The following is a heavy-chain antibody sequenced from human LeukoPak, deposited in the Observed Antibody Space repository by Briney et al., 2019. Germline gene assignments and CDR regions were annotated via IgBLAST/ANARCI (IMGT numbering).Heavy chain of an antibody. Sequence: GGCLRLSCAASGFTFTRFNMNWVRQAPGKGLELVSSITTSGTYKYYADSVKGRFTISRDNAKNSLYLQMNSLRAEDTAVYYCARPFYYDTNGGEGMDVWGQGTTVTVSS. CDR2: ITTSGTYK. CDR3: ARPFYYDTNGGEGMDV. V-gene: IGHV3-21*04. J-gene: IGHJ6*02. D-gene: IGHD3-22*01. CDR1: GFTFTRFN.